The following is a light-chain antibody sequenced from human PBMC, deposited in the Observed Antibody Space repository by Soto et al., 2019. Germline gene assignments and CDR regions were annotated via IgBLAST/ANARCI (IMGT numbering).Light chain of an antibody. Sequence: QSALTQPASVSGSPGQSITISCTGTSSDVGAYTYVSWYQQHPGKAPKLMIFEVSDRPSGVSHRFSGSKSGNTASLTISGLQDEDEADYYCSSYTTSNTLVFGGGTKLTVL. CDR3: SSYTTSNTLV. CDR2: EVS. CDR1: SSDVGAYTY. J-gene: IGLJ2*01. V-gene: IGLV2-14*01.